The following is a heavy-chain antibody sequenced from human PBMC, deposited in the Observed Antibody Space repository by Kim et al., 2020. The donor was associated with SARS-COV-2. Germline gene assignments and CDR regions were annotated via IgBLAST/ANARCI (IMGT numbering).Heavy chain of an antibody. D-gene: IGHD1-26*01. Sequence: SETLSLTCTVSGYSINSGYYWGWIRQPPGKGLEWIGNIHHSGSTSYNPSLKSRVTISIDTSKNQFSLKLSSVTAADTAVYYCARVLSGNYKGCFDPWGQGTLVTVSS. J-gene: IGHJ5*02. CDR1: GYSINSGYY. CDR2: IHHSGST. CDR3: ARVLSGNYKGCFDP. V-gene: IGHV4-38-2*02.